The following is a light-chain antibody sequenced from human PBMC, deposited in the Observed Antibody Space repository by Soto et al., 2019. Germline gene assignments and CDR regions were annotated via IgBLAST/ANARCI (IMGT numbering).Light chain of an antibody. CDR1: SGHSSYI. J-gene: IGLJ2*01. Sequence: QSVLTQSSSASASLGSSVKLTCTLSSGHSSYIIAWHHQQPGKAPRYLMKLEGSGSYNKGSGVPDRFSGSSSGDDRYLTISNLQFEDEANYYCETWDSNTRVFGGGTKLTVL. CDR3: ETWDSNTRV. V-gene: IGLV4-60*02. CDR2: LEGSGSY.